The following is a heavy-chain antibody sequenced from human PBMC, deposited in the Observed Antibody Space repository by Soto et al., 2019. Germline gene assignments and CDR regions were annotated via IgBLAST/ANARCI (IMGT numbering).Heavy chain of an antibody. V-gene: IGHV3-9*01. CDR3: AKDTSGSGYYPSPLDY. CDR2: ISWNSGSI. J-gene: IGHJ4*02. CDR1: GFTFDDYA. Sequence: EVQLVESGGGLVQPGRSLRLSCAASGFTFDDYAMHWVRQAPGKGLEWVSGISWNSGSIGYADFVKGRFTISRDNAKNSLYLQMNSLRAEDTALYYCAKDTSGSGYYPSPLDYWGQGTLVTVSS. D-gene: IGHD3-3*01.